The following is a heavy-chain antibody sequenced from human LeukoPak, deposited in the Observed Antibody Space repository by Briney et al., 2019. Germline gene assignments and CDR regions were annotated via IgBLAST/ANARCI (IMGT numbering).Heavy chain of an antibody. CDR2: ISYDGSNK. D-gene: IGHD2-15*01. Sequence: PGGSLRLSCAASGFTFSSYAMHWVRQAPGKGLEWVAVISYDGSNKYYADSVKGRFTISRDNSKNTLYLQMNSLRAEDTAVYYCARDRSIVVVTTCGMGVWGQGTTVTVSS. CDR3: ARDRSIVVVTTCGMGV. J-gene: IGHJ6*02. V-gene: IGHV3-30-3*01. CDR1: GFTFSSYA.